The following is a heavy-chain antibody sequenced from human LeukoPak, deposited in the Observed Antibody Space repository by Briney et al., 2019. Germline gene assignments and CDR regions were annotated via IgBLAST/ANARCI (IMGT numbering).Heavy chain of an antibody. CDR3: ARAAGWDY. CDR2: INSDGSST. J-gene: IGHJ4*02. CDR1: GFTFNSFC. Sequence: PGGSLSLLRAASGFTFNSFCIHWVRQAPGKGLVWVSRINSDGSSTSYADSVKGRFTISRDYAKNTLYLQMNSLRAEDTAVYYCARAAGWDYWGQGALVTVSS. V-gene: IGHV3-74*01.